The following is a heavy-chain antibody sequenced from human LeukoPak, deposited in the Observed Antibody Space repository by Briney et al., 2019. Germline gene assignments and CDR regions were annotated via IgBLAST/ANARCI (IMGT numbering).Heavy chain of an antibody. D-gene: IGHD3-10*01. CDR3: ARRGYRYGSGSYYDY. CDR2: IYYSGST. Sequence: QTSETLSLTCTVSGGSISSSSYYWGWIRQPPGKGLEWIGSIYYSGSTYYNPSLKSRVTISVDTSKNQFSLKLSSVTAADTAVYYCARRGYRYGSGSYYDYWGQGTLVTVSS. J-gene: IGHJ4*02. CDR1: GGSISSSSYY. V-gene: IGHV4-39*07.